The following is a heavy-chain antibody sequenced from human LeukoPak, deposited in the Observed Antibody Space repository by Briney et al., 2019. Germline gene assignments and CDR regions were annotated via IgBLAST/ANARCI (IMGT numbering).Heavy chain of an antibody. J-gene: IGHJ4*02. CDR2: INPSGGST. CDR3: ARDLSGSCYLHY. Sequence: GASVKVSCKASGYTFSTYYMHWVRQAPGQGLEWMGIINPSGGSTSYAQKFQGRVTMTRDTSTSTVYMELSSLRSEDTAVYYCARDLSGSCYLHYWGQGTLVTVSS. V-gene: IGHV1-46*01. D-gene: IGHD2-15*01. CDR1: GYTFSTYY.